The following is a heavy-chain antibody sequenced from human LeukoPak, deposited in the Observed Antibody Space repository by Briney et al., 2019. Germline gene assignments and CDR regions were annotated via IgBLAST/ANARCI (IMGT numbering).Heavy chain of an antibody. CDR3: ARGRYCSSTSCYRYYYYYMDV. V-gene: IGHV4-34*01. Sequence: SETLSLTCAVYGRSFSGYYWSWIRQPPGKGLEWIGEINHSGSTNYNPSLKSRVTISVDTSKNQFSLKLSSVTAADTAVYYCARGRYCSSTSCYRYYYYYMDVWGKGTTVTVSS. J-gene: IGHJ6*03. CDR1: GRSFSGYY. CDR2: INHSGST. D-gene: IGHD2-2*01.